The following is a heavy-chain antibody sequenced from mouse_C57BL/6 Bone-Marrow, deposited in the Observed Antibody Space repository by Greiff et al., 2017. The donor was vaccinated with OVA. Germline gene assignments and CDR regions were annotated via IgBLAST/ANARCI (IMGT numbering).Heavy chain of an antibody. Sequence: VHVKQSGPELVKPGASVKIPCKASGYTFTDYNMDWVKQSHGKSLEWIGDINPNNGGTIYNQKFKGKATLTVDKSSSTAYMELRSLTSEDTAVYYCARVGDYGSSYDYWGQGTTLTVSS. V-gene: IGHV1-18*01. J-gene: IGHJ2*01. D-gene: IGHD1-1*01. CDR1: GYTFTDYN. CDR2: INPNNGGT. CDR3: ARVGDYGSSYDY.